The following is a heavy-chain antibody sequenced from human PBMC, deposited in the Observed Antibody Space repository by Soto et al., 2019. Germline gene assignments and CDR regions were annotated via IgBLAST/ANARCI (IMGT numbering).Heavy chain of an antibody. Sequence: ASVKVSCKASGYTFTGYYMHWVRQAPGQGLEWMGWINPNSGGTNYAQKFQGWVTMTRDTSISTAYMELSRLRSDDTAVYYCARDGAGIAAAVARRGEIFDIWGQGTMVTVSS. J-gene: IGHJ3*02. D-gene: IGHD6-13*01. CDR1: GYTFTGYY. V-gene: IGHV1-2*04. CDR3: ARDGAGIAAAVARRGEIFDI. CDR2: INPNSGGT.